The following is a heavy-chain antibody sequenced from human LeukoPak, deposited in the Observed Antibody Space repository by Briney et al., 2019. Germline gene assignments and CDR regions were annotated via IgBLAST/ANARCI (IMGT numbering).Heavy chain of an antibody. V-gene: IGHV4-34*01. CDR2: INHSGST. CDR1: GASFSGYY. Sequence: KASETLSLTCAVYGASFSGYYWSWIRQPPGKGLEWIGEINHSGSTNYNPSLKSRVTISVDTSKNQFSLKLSSVTAADTAVYYCARVWFGEFYYFDYWGQGTLVTVSS. D-gene: IGHD3-10*01. CDR3: ARVWFGEFYYFDY. J-gene: IGHJ4*02.